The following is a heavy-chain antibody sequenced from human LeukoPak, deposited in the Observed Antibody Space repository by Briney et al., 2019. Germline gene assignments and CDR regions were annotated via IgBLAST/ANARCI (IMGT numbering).Heavy chain of an antibody. CDR2: IRYDGINK. CDR3: AKDSLTGTGPYYFDC. J-gene: IGHJ4*02. Sequence: GGSLRLSCATSGVTFSSYGMYWVRQAPGRGLEWLAFIRYDGINKYYADSVKGRFTISRDNSKNTLYLQMNSLRAEDTAVYYCAKDSLTGTGPYYFDCWGQGTLVTVSS. CDR1: GVTFSSYG. V-gene: IGHV3-30*02. D-gene: IGHD3-9*01.